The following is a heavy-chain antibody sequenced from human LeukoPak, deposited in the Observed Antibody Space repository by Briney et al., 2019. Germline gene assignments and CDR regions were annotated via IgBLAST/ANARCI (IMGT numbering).Heavy chain of an antibody. J-gene: IGHJ6*02. CDR3: ARSIGLTGGGVDV. V-gene: IGHV3-11*01. Sequence: GGSLRLSCAASGFTFSDYNMNWVRQAPGKGLEWVSYITNGGSTIHHADSVKGRFTISRDNAKKTLYLQLNSLRAEDTAVYYCARSIGLTGGGVDVWGQGTTVTVSS. CDR1: GFTFSDYN. D-gene: IGHD3-9*01. CDR2: ITNGGSTI.